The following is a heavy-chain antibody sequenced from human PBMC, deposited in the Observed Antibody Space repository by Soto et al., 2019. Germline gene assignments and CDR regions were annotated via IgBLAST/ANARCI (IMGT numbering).Heavy chain of an antibody. CDR2: INPNSGGT. Sequence: ASVKVSCKASGYTFTGYYMHWVRQAPGQGLEWMGWINPNSGGTNYAQKFQGWVTMTRDTSISTAYMELSRLRSDDTAVYYCARNSGCDSLTYDYWGQGTLVTVSS. J-gene: IGHJ4*02. CDR1: GYTFTGYY. CDR3: ARNSGCDSLTYDY. D-gene: IGHD5-12*01. V-gene: IGHV1-2*04.